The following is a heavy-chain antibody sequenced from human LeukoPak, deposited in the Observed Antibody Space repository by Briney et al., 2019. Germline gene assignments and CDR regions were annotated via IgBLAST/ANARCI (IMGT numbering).Heavy chain of an antibody. CDR1: GFTFSSYA. Sequence: GGSLRLSCAASGFTFSSYAMHWVRQAPGKGLEWVAVISYDGSNKYYADSVKGRFTISRDNSKNTLYLQMNSLRAEDTAVYYCARGTVYDILTGPHDGGQGNVVTVSS. J-gene: IGHJ1*01. V-gene: IGHV3-30-3*01. CDR2: ISYDGSNK. D-gene: IGHD3-9*01. CDR3: ARGTVYDILTGPHD.